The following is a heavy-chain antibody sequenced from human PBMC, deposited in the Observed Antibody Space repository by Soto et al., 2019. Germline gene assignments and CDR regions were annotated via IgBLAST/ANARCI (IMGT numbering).Heavy chain of an antibody. D-gene: IGHD3-3*01. CDR2: ISGSGGST. J-gene: IGHJ6*02. CDR3: AKGDFWSGYYTGIEYYGMDV. Sequence: PGGSLRLSCAASGFTFSSYAMSWVRQAPGKGLEWVSAISGSGGSTYYADSVKGRFTISRDNSKNTLYLQMNSLRAEDTAVYYCAKGDFWSGYYTGIEYYGMDVWGQGTTVTVSS. V-gene: IGHV3-23*01. CDR1: GFTFSSYA.